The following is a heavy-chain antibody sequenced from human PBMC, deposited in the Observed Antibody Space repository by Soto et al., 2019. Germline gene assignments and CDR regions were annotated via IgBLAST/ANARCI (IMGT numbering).Heavy chain of an antibody. CDR1: GFTFSSYA. CDR2: ISGSGGST. D-gene: IGHD3-3*01. V-gene: IGHV3-23*01. Sequence: EVQLLESGGGLVQPGGSLRLSCAASGFTFSSYAMSWVRQAPGKGLEWVSAISGSGGSTYYADSVKGRFTISRDNAKNSLYLQMNSLRAEDTAVYYCARGDYDFWSGYLGVWGQGTTVTVSS. J-gene: IGHJ6*02. CDR3: ARGDYDFWSGYLGV.